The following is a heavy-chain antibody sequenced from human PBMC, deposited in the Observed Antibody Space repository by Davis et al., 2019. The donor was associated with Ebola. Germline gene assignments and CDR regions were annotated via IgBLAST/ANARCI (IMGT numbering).Heavy chain of an antibody. Sequence: PGGSLRLSCAASGFTFSSYSMNWVRQAPGKGLEWVSSISSSSSYIYYADSVKGRFTISRDNAKNSLYLQMNSLRAEDTAVYYCARDSSGYYLYYYYYGMDVWGQGTTVTVSS. V-gene: IGHV3-21*01. CDR3: ARDSSGYYLYYYYYGMDV. CDR1: GFTFSSYS. D-gene: IGHD3-22*01. J-gene: IGHJ6*02. CDR2: ISSSSSYI.